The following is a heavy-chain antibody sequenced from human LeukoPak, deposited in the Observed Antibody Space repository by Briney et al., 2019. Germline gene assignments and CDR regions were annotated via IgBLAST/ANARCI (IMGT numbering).Heavy chain of an antibody. V-gene: IGHV3-21*01. D-gene: IGHD7-27*01. Sequence: PGGSLRLSCAASGFNFSSDIMNWVRQAPGKGLEWVSSISSNSRSIYYADSVKGRFTVSRDNAENSLYLQMDSLRAEDTAVYYCARSLTGDLDWFDPWGRGPLVAVSS. CDR3: ARSLTGDLDWFDP. J-gene: IGHJ5*02. CDR1: GFNFSSDI. CDR2: ISSNSRSI.